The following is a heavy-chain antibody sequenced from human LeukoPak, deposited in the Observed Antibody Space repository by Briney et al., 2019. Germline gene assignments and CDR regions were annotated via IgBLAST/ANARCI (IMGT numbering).Heavy chain of an antibody. Sequence: PGRSLRLSCEASGFSFSDYGMHWVRQAPGKGLECVALISNDGNNKFYVDSVKGRFTISRDNSNTTLYLQMDSLRTEDTAVYYCARDWARGNSYYVDYWGQGTLVTVSS. D-gene: IGHD4-23*01. CDR2: ISNDGNNK. V-gene: IGHV3-30*03. CDR3: ARDWARGNSYYVDY. CDR1: GFSFSDYG. J-gene: IGHJ4*02.